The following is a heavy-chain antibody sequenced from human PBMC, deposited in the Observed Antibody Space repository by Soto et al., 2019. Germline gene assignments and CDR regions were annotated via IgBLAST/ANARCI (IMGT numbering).Heavy chain of an antibody. CDR1: GYDFTTYW. CDR2: IYPGDSDT. D-gene: IGHD2-2*01. Sequence: PGESLKISCNGSGYDFTTYWIAWVRQMPGKGLEWMGTIYPGDSDTMYSPSFQGQVTISADKSINTAYLRWSSLQASDTAVYYCARRPGCSATTCYRELDYWGQGTLVTVSS. J-gene: IGHJ4*02. CDR3: ARRPGCSATTCYRELDY. V-gene: IGHV5-51*01.